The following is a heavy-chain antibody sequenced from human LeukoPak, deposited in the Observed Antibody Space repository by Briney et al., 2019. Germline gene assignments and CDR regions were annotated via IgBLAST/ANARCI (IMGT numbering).Heavy chain of an antibody. D-gene: IGHD1-1*01. CDR1: GFTFSSYS. V-gene: IGHV3-21*01. CDR2: ISSSSSYI. J-gene: IGHJ4*02. Sequence: GGSLRLSCAASGFTFSSYSMHWVRQAPGKGLEWVSSISSSSSYIYYADSVKGRFTISRDNAKNSLYLQMNSLRAEDTAVYYCARDIDERAYFDYWGQGTLVTVSS. CDR3: ARDIDERAYFDY.